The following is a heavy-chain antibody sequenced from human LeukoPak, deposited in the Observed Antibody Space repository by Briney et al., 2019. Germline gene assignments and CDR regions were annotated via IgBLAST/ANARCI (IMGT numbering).Heavy chain of an antibody. D-gene: IGHD6-19*01. J-gene: IGHJ4*02. CDR3: ARVKYSSGWYYFDY. V-gene: IGHV1-69*05. CDR1: GGTFSSYA. CDR2: IIPIFGTA. Sequence: ASVKVSCKASGGTFSSYAISWVRQAPGQGLDWMGRIIPIFGTANYAQKFQGRVTITTDESTSTAYMELSSLRSEDTAVYYCARVKYSSGWYYFDYWGQGTLVTVSS.